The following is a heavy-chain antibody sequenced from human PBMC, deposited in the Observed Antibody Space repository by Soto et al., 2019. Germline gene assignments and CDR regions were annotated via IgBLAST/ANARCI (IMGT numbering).Heavy chain of an antibody. CDR1: GFTFSDYY. Sequence: QVQLVESGGGLVKPGGSLRLSCAASGFTFSDYYMSWIRQAPGKGLEWVSYISSSGSTIYYADSVKGRFTISSDNATNQLYLQMNSLRAEDTDVYYCVRLRGCSGGTCPYGIDVWGQGTTVTVAS. D-gene: IGHD2-15*01. V-gene: IGHV3-11*01. CDR3: VRLRGCSGGTCPYGIDV. CDR2: ISSSGSTI. J-gene: IGHJ6*01.